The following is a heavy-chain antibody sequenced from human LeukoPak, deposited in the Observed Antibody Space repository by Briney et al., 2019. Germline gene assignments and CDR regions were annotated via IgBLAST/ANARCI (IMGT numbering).Heavy chain of an antibody. CDR3: AKDPSNSSGWSPYFDF. V-gene: IGHV1-18*04. CDR2: ISAYTRDT. D-gene: IGHD6-19*01. Sequence: ASVMVSCKASGYTFTSHGTSWVRQAPGQRLESMGWISAYTRDTKYVQNFQGRVTMITDTSTSTAYMQLRSLRSDDTAVYYCAKDPSNSSGWSPYFDFWGQGTLVTVSS. CDR1: GYTFTSHG. J-gene: IGHJ4*02.